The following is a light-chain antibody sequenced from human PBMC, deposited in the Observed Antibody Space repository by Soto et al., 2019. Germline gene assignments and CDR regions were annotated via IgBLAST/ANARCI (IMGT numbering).Light chain of an antibody. Sequence: SVPTEPSSLSVCPGPSNSSSCTGTISNVGDYRYVSWYQQHPGRAPKLTIFEVGNRPSGVSTRFSGSKSGNTASLTIAGLQSEDEADYYCSSYTSQITLVCGPGTKVTVL. J-gene: IGLJ1*01. CDR2: EVG. CDR3: SSYTSQITLV. V-gene: IGLV2-14*01. CDR1: ISNVGDYRY.